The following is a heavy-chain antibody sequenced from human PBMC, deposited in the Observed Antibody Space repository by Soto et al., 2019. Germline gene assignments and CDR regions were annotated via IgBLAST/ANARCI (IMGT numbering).Heavy chain of an antibody. D-gene: IGHD6-19*01. CDR3: ARDPRIAVAGSVGYYYYGMDV. V-gene: IGHV3-33*01. J-gene: IGHJ6*02. Sequence: GGSLRLSCAASGFTFSSYGMHWVRQAPGKGLEWVAVIWYDGSNKYYADSVKGRFTISRDNSKNTLYLQMNSLRAEDTAVYYCARDPRIAVAGSVGYYYYGMDVWGQGTTVTVSS. CDR2: IWYDGSNK. CDR1: GFTFSSYG.